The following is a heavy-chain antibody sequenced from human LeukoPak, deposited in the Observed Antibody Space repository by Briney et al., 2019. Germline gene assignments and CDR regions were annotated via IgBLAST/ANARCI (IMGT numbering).Heavy chain of an antibody. CDR3: AKTYVSDFWSGLGI. J-gene: IGHJ3*02. CDR1: GFTFSNYW. Sequence: GGSLRLSCAASGFTFSNYWMSWVRQAPGKGLEWVSIMSGSGGSTYYADSVKGRFTISRDNSKNTLHLQMNSLRAEDTAVYYCAKTYVSDFWSGLGIWGQGTMVTVSS. CDR2: MSGSGGST. D-gene: IGHD3-3*01. V-gene: IGHV3-23*01.